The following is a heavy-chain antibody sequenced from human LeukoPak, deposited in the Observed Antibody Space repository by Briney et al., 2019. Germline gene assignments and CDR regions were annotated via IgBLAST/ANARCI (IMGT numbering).Heavy chain of an antibody. J-gene: IGHJ6*02. D-gene: IGHD3-10*01. CDR1: GGTFSSYA. V-gene: IGHV1-69*04. CDR3: ARSPKITMVRGGGYYYGMDV. Sequence: ASVKVSCKASGGTFSSYAISWVRQAPGRGLEWMGRIIPILGLANYAQKFQGRVTITADKSTSTAYMELSSLRSEDTAVYYCARSPKITMVRGGGYYYGMDVWGQGTTVTVSS. CDR2: IIPILGLA.